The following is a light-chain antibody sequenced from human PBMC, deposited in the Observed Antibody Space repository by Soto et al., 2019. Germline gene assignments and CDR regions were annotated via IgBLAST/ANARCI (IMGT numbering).Light chain of an antibody. CDR2: RAS. Sequence: EIVLTQSPGTLSLSPGERATLSCRASQNVLNNYLGWYQQKLGQAPRPLIYRASNRATGIPDRFSGSGSGTDFTLAISRLEPEDFAVYFCQQFGTSPFTFGPGTKVEIK. V-gene: IGKV3-20*01. J-gene: IGKJ3*01. CDR3: QQFGTSPFT. CDR1: QNVLNNY.